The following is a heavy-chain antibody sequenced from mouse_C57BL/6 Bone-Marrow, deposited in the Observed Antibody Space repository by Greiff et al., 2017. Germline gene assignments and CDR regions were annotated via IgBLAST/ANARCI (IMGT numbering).Heavy chain of an antibody. CDR2: ISDGGSYT. CDR3: ARDDSYYVWFAY. D-gene: IGHD2-3*01. V-gene: IGHV5-4*01. CDR1: GFTFSSYA. Sequence: EVQLQESGGGLVKPGGSLKLSCAASGFTFSSYAMSWVRQTPEKRLEWVATISDGGSYTYYPDNVKGRFTISRDNAKNNLYLQMSRLKSEDTAMYYCARDDSYYVWFAYWGQGTLVTVSA. J-gene: IGHJ3*01.